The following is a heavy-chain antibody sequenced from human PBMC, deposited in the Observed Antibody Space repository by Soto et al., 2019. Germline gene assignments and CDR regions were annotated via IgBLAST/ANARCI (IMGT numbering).Heavy chain of an antibody. J-gene: IGHJ6*03. Sequence: GGSLRLSCTASGFTFGDYTMIWIRQAPGKGPEWVSFIRSKAHGGTTENAASVKGRFTTSRDDSKSITYLQMNSLETEDTAVYYCSRVSSAARSYYFYYMDVWGKGTSVTVSS. CDR3: SRVSSAARSYYFYYMDV. CDR2: IRSKAHGGTT. V-gene: IGHV3-49*03. CDR1: GFTFGDYT. D-gene: IGHD6-6*01.